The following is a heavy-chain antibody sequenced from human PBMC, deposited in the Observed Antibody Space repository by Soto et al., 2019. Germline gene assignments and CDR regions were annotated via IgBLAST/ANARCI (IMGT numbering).Heavy chain of an antibody. Sequence: GESLKISCKGSGYSFTSYWIDWVRQMPGKGLEWMGRIDPSDSYTNYSPSFQGHVTISADKSISTAYLQWSSLKASDTAMYYCVRRAPDSRGYYNYYAIDAWGQWTTVTVS. V-gene: IGHV5-10-1*01. J-gene: IGHJ6*02. CDR3: VRRAPDSRGYYNYYAIDA. D-gene: IGHD2-21*01. CDR2: IDPSDSYT. CDR1: GYSFTSYW.